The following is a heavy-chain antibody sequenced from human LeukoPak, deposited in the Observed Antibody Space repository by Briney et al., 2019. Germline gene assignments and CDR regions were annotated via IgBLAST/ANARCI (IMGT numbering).Heavy chain of an antibody. CDR2: IASDGSST. V-gene: IGHV3-74*01. CDR1: GFTFSSYW. CDR3: ASGLWTYGY. J-gene: IGHJ4*02. Sequence: GGSLRLSCAASGFTFSSYWMNWVRQAPGKGLVWVSRIASDGSSTTYADSVKGRFSISRDNAKNTLYLQMNSLRVEDTAVYYCASGLWTYGYWGQGTLVTVSS. D-gene: IGHD3-10*01.